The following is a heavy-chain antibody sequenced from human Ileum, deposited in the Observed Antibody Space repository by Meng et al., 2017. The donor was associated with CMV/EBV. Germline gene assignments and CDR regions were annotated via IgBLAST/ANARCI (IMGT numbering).Heavy chain of an antibody. CDR2: VDYRETT. Sequence: SGGSISGSGYYWGCIRQPPGKGLEWIGSVDYRETTYYNPSLKSRVTMSVDTSKEQFSLILTSVTAADTAVYYCARQGGNVVVTHFDYWGHGTLVTVSS. CDR3: ARQGGNVVVTHFDY. D-gene: IGHD2-21*02. CDR1: GGSISGSGYY. V-gene: IGHV4-39*01. J-gene: IGHJ4*01.